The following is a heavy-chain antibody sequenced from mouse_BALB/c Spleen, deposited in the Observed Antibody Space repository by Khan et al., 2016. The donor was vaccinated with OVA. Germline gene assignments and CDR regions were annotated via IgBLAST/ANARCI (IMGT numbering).Heavy chain of an antibody. D-gene: IGHD1-1*01. V-gene: IGHV3-2*02. Sequence: VQLKESGPGLVKPSQSLSLTCTVTGYSITSGYAWNWIRQFPGNILESMGYISYSGGTTYHPSLNSPISITLDTSTNQFFLHLNSVTTEDTATYYCARGNYYGYYYDYRGQGTTHTVST. CDR2: ISYSGGT. CDR1: GYSITSGYA. CDR3: ARGNYYGYYYDY. J-gene: IGHJ2*01.